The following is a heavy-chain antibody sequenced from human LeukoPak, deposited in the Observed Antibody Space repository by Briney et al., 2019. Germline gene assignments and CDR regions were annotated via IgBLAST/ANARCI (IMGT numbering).Heavy chain of an antibody. D-gene: IGHD3-10*02. CDR1: GFTFSSYT. J-gene: IGHJ6*04. CDR3: AELGITMIGGV. Sequence: GGSLRLSCAASGFTFSSYTLNWVRQAPEKGLEWVSGISGSGDNTYYADSVKGRFTISRDNSKNTLYLQMNSLRAEDTAVYYCAELGITMIGGVWGKGTTVTISS. V-gene: IGHV3-23*01. CDR2: ISGSGDNT.